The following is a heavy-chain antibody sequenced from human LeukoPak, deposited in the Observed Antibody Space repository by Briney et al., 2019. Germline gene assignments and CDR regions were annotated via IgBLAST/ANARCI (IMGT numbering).Heavy chain of an antibody. V-gene: IGHV1-69*05. CDR1: GGTFSSYA. CDR3: ARGGGGYSGYAHGY. D-gene: IGHD5-12*01. CDR2: IIPIFGTA. J-gene: IGHJ4*02. Sequence: SVKVSCKASGGTFSSYAISWVRQAPGQGLEWMGGIIPIFGTANYAQKFQGRVTITTDESTSTAYMELSSVRSEDTAVYYCARGGGGYSGYAHGYWGQGTLVTVSS.